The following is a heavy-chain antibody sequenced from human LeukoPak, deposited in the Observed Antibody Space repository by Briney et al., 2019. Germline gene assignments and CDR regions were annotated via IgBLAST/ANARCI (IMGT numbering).Heavy chain of an antibody. J-gene: IGHJ4*02. D-gene: IGHD2-8*01. CDR1: GFTFSDYY. V-gene: IGHV3-11*04. CDR2: ISSSGSTI. CDR3: ARDDLVYATHLFDY. Sequence: KPGGSLRLSCAASGFTFSDYYMSWIRQAPGKGLEWVSYISSSGSTIYYADSVKGRFTISRDNAKNSLYLQMNSLRAEDTAVYYCARDDLVYATHLFDYWGQGTLVTVSS.